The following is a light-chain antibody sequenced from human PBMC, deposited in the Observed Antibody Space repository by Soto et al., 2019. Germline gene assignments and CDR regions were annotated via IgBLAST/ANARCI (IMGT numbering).Light chain of an antibody. J-gene: IGLJ1*01. Sequence: QSVLTQPASVSGSPGQSITISCTGSSSDIGYYVSWYQQHPGRAPKLIIYEVRHRPSGISTRFSGSKSGNTASLTISDVQAEDEANYYCSSYAGDNIFLFGTGTKVTVL. CDR1: SSDIGYY. CDR2: EVR. V-gene: IGLV2-14*01. CDR3: SSYAGDNIFL.